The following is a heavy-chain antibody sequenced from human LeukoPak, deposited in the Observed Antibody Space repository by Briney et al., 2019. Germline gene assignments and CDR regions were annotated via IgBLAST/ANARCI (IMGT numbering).Heavy chain of an antibody. CDR2: INPNGGGT. CDR3: ARASYYYDSSGYPGYYFDY. J-gene: IGHJ4*02. Sequence: ASVKVSCKASGYTFTGHYMHWVRQAPGQGLEWMGRINPNGGGTNYAQKFQGRVTMTRDTSISTAYMELSRSRSDDTAVYYCARASYYYDSSGYPGYYFDYWGQGALVTVSS. D-gene: IGHD3-22*01. CDR1: GYTFTGHY. V-gene: IGHV1-2*06.